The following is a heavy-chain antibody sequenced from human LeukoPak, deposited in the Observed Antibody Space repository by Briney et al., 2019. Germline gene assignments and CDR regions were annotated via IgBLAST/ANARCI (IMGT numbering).Heavy chain of an antibody. CDR2: ISAYSGTT. CDR1: GYTFTNYG. V-gene: IGHV1-18*01. Sequence: ASVKVSRKSSGYTFTNYGITWVRQAPGQGLECMGWISAYSGTTNYPQHLHGRVTMTTNTSASTSYMELRSLTSDDTAVYYCARDRQGGYWGHGTLVTVSS. CDR3: ARDRQGGY. J-gene: IGHJ4*03.